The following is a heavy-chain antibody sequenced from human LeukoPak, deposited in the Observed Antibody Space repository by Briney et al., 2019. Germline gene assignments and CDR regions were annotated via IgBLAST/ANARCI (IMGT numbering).Heavy chain of an antibody. V-gene: IGHV4-31*11. J-gene: IGHJ4*02. CDR1: DASVDTFSYY. CDR3: ARRGTYWFDY. Sequence: KPSETLSLTCAVSDASVDTFSYYWSWLRQSPGKGLEWIGYIHSSGSTYFNPSLKGQFTISIDTSKNQFSLGVRSVTAADTAVYYCARRGTYWFDYWGQGILVTVSS. CDR2: IHSSGST. D-gene: IGHD1-26*01.